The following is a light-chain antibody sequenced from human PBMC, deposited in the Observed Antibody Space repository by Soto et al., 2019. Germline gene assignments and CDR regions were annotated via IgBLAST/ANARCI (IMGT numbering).Light chain of an antibody. V-gene: IGKV1-27*01. Sequence: DIQRTQSPSSLSASVGDRVTITCRASQAISNSLAWYQQKPGKVPKVLIYAASTLQSGVPSRFSGSGSGTDFTLTITSLQPEDVATYFCQKYHSAPFTFGPGTKEDIK. CDR3: QKYHSAPFT. CDR1: QAISNS. J-gene: IGKJ3*01. CDR2: AAS.